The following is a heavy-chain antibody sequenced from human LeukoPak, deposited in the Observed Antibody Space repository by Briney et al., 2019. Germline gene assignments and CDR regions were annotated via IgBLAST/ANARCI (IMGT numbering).Heavy chain of an antibody. CDR3: ARHYDSSGSDFDY. Sequence: GASVKVSCKASGYTFTGYYMHWVRQAPGQGLEWMGWINPNSGGTNYAQKFQGRVTMTRDTSISTAYMELSRLRSDDTAVYYCARHYDSSGSDFDYWGQGTLVTVSS. J-gene: IGHJ4*02. D-gene: IGHD3-22*01. V-gene: IGHV1-2*02. CDR2: INPNSGGT. CDR1: GYTFTGYY.